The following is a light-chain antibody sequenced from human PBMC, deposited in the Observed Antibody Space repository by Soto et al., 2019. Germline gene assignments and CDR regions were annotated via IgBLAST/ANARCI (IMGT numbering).Light chain of an antibody. V-gene: IGKV1-39*01. CDR3: QQSYSRPLT. J-gene: IGKJ4*01. CDR1: QSVSTF. Sequence: DIQMTQSPSSLSASVGDRVTITCRASQSVSTFISWFQLKPGKAPQPLIYAATSLQSGVPSRFSGSGSGTEFTLIISSLQPEDFATYYCQQSYSRPLTFGGGTKVEVK. CDR2: AAT.